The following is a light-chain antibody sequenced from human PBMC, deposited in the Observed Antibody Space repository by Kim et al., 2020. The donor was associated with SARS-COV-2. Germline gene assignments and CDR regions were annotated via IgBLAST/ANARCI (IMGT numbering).Light chain of an antibody. J-gene: IGKJ4*01. Sequence: SVSPGEGATLSCRASQSPSKNLAWYQQKPGQAPRLIIFATSTRATGIPARFSGSGSGTEFTLTINSLQSEDFAVYYCEQYNSWPPTFGGGTKLEI. V-gene: IGKV3-15*01. CDR1: QSPSKN. CDR2: ATS. CDR3: EQYNSWPPT.